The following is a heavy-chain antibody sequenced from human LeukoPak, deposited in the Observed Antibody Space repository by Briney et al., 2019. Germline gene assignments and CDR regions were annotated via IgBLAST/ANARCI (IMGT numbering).Heavy chain of an antibody. D-gene: IGHD3-22*01. CDR2: ISAYNGNT. CDR3: ARDKDSSGFNYFDY. Sequence: ASVKVSCKASGYTFTSYGTSWVRQAPRQGLEWMGWISAYNGNTNYAQKLQGRVTMTTDTSTSTAYMELRSLRSDDTAVYYCARDKDSSGFNYFDYWGQGTLVAVSS. V-gene: IGHV1-18*01. CDR1: GYTFTSYG. J-gene: IGHJ4*02.